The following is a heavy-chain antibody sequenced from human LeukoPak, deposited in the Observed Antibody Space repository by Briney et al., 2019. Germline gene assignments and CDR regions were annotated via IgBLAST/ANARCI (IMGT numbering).Heavy chain of an antibody. CDR3: ARSYYVSGSYPPDVY. D-gene: IGHD3-16*02. CDR1: GFTFSSHW. V-gene: IGHV3-7*01. CDR2: IKQDGSEK. Sequence: GGSLRLSCAASGFTFSSHWMSCVRPAPGEGLEWVANIKQDGSEKYYVDSVKGRFTISRDNAKNSLYLQMNSLRAEDTAVYYCARSYYVSGSYPPDVYWGQGTLVTVSS. J-gene: IGHJ4*02.